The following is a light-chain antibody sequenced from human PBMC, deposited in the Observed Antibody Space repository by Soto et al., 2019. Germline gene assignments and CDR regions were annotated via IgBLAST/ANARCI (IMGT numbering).Light chain of an antibody. CDR3: GTWDSSLSAVV. CDR2: DNN. J-gene: IGLJ3*02. Sequence: QSVLTQPPSVSAAPGQKVTISCSGSSSNIGNNYVSWYQQLPGTAPKLLIYDNNKRPSGIPDRFSGAKSGTSATLGITCLQTGDEADYYCGTWDSSLSAVVFGGGTKLTVL. CDR1: SSNIGNNY. V-gene: IGLV1-51*01.